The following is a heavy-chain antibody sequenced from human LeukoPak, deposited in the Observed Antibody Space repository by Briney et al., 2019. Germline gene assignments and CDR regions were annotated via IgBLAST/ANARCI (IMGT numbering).Heavy chain of an antibody. J-gene: IGHJ4*02. CDR1: GFTFSNAW. Sequence: GGSLRLSCAASGFTFSNAWMSWVRQAPGKGLEWVGRIKSKTDGGTTDYAAPVKGRFTISRDDSKNTLYLQMNSLRTEDTAVYYCAKGGDGYNYGSHLDYWGQGTLVTVSS. D-gene: IGHD5-24*01. CDR2: IKSKTDGGTT. CDR3: AKGGDGYNYGSHLDY. V-gene: IGHV3-15*01.